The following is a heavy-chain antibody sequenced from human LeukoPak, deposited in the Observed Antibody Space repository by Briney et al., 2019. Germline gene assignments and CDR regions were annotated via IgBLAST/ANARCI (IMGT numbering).Heavy chain of an antibody. D-gene: IGHD3-9*01. V-gene: IGHV3-30-3*01. Sequence: PGRSLRLSCAASGFTFSSYAMHWVRQAPGKGLEWVAVISYDGSNKYYADSVKSRFTISRDNSKNTLYLQMNSLRAEDTAVYYCARAYDILTGYYSFWGQGTLVTVSS. CDR3: ARAYDILTGYYSF. CDR2: ISYDGSNK. J-gene: IGHJ4*02. CDR1: GFTFSSYA.